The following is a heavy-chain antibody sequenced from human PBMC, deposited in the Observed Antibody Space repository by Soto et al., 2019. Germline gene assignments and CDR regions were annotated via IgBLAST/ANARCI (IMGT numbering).Heavy chain of an antibody. V-gene: IGHV4-39*01. D-gene: IGHD5-18*01. CDR2: IYYSGST. CDR1: GGSISSSSYY. Sequence: SETLSLTCTVSGGSISSSSYYWGWIRQPPGKGLEWIGSIYYSGSTYYNPSLKSQVTISVDTSKNQFSLKLSSVTAADTAVHYCASTTWGYSYGYTDYYYGMDVWGQGTTVTVSS. J-gene: IGHJ6*02. CDR3: ASTTWGYSYGYTDYYYGMDV.